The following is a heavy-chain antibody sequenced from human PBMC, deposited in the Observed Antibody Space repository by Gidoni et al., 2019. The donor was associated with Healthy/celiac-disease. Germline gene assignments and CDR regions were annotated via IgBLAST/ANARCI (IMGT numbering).Heavy chain of an antibody. CDR3: AKDGTAGTTGDMYDYYGMDV. Sequence: RLPCPASSFSFSSHAMSWVRQAPGKGLNGVSAISGSGGSTYYAESVKGRFTISRDNSKNARYLQMNSLRAEDTAVYYCAKDGTAGTTGDMYDYYGMDVWGQGTTVTVSS. D-gene: IGHD1-7*01. CDR2: ISGSGGST. CDR1: SFSFSSHA. J-gene: IGHJ6*02. V-gene: IGHV3-23*01.